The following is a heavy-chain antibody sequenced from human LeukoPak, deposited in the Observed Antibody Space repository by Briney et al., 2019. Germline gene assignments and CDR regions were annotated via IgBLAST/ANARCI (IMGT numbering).Heavy chain of an antibody. CDR2: INHSGST. V-gene: IGHV4-34*01. J-gene: IGHJ4*02. CDR1: GGSFSGYY. D-gene: IGHD5-12*01. Sequence: SETLSLTCAVYGGSFSGYYWSWIRQPPGKGLEWIGEINHSGSTNYNPSLKSRVTISVDTSKNQFSLKLSSVTAADTAVYYCAGRSDIVAPYWGQGTLVTVSS. CDR3: AGRSDIVAPY.